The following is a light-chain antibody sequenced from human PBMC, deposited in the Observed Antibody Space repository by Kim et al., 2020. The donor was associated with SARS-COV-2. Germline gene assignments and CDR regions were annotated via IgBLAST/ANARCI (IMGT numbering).Light chain of an antibody. J-gene: IGLJ3*02. Sequence: VSTGQTASITCSGDKLGDKYACWYQQKPGQSPGLVIYQDSKRPSGIPERFSGSNSGNTATLTISGTQAMDEADYYCQAWDSSTFWVFGGGTQLTVL. V-gene: IGLV3-1*01. CDR3: QAWDSSTFWV. CDR1: KLGDKY. CDR2: QDS.